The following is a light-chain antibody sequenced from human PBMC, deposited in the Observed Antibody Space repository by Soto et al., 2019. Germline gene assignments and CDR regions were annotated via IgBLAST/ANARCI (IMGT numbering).Light chain of an antibody. CDR2: EVS. CDR3: SSYTSSSTF. Sequence: QPASVSGSPGQSITISCTGTSSDVGGYNYVSWYQQHPGKAPKLMIYEVSNRPSGVSNRFSGSKSGNTASLTISGLQAEDEADYYCSSYTSSSTFFGTGTKVTVL. V-gene: IGLV2-14*01. CDR1: SSDVGGYNY. J-gene: IGLJ1*01.